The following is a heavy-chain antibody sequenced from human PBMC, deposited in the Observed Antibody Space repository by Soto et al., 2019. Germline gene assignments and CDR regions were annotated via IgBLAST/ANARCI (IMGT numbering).Heavy chain of an antibody. Sequence: ASVKVSCKASGYTFTSYAMHWVRQAPGQRLEWMGWINAGNGNTKYSQKFQGRVTITRDTSASTAYMELSSLRSEDTAVYYCARGPWVATIFPLDVWGQGTTVTVSS. CDR3: ARGPWVATIFPLDV. J-gene: IGHJ6*02. D-gene: IGHD5-12*01. CDR2: INAGNGNT. V-gene: IGHV1-3*01. CDR1: GYTFTSYA.